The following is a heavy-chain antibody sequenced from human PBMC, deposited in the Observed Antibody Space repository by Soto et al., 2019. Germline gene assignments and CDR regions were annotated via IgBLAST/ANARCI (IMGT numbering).Heavy chain of an antibody. CDR3: GRGPSPRAPAGGTPYYYAMDV. J-gene: IGHJ6*02. Sequence: ASVKVSCKASGYYFTAYDINWVRQASGQGLEWMGWMNPINGATGSARRFQGRVSMTRNTATGTAYMELTSLRLDDTAVYYCGRGPSPRAPAGGTPYYYAMDVWGQGPTVTVSS. D-gene: IGHD6-13*01. V-gene: IGHV1-8*02. CDR2: MNPINGAT. CDR1: GYYFTAYD.